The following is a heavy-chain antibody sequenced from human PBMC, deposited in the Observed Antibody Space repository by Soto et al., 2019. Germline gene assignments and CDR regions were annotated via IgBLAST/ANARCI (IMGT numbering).Heavy chain of an antibody. V-gene: IGHV3-30*18. CDR3: AKDVSSGSFDY. CDR1: GFTFSSYG. CDR2: ISYDGSNK. Sequence: PGGSLRLSCAASGFTFSSYGMHWVRQAPGKGLEWVAVISYDGSNKYYADSVKGRFTISRDNSKNTLYLQMNSLRAEDTAVYYCAKDVSSGSFDYWGQGTLATVSS. D-gene: IGHD3-22*01. J-gene: IGHJ4*02.